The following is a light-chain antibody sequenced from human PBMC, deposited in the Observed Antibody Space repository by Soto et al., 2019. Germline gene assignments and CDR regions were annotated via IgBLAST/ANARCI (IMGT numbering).Light chain of an antibody. CDR1: SSDVGSYNR. Sequence: QSALTQPPSVSGSPGQSVTISCTGTSSDVGSYNRVSWYQQPPGTAPKLMIYEVSNRPSGVPDRFSGSKSGNTASLTISGLQAADEADYYCSLYTSSSTVVFGGGTKVTVL. J-gene: IGLJ2*01. CDR3: SLYTSSSTVV. V-gene: IGLV2-18*01. CDR2: EVS.